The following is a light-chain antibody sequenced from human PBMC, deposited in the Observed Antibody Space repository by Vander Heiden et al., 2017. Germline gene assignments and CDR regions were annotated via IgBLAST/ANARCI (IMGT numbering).Light chain of an antibody. J-gene: IGKJ1*01. Sequence: IQITYPPSTLSSSVGDRVITTYRASQIISRWWVGDQQKTGKAPKLLIYKASRLESGVRSRLRGSGSGTEFTRTISSLKTDDYVTDYGQLYRAFGQGTKVEIK. V-gene: IGKV1-5*03. CDR1: QIISRW. CDR3: QLYRA. CDR2: KAS.